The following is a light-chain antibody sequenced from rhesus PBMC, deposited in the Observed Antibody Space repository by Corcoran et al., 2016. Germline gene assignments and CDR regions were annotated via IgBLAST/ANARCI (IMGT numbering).Light chain of an antibody. CDR2: GAS. Sequence: DIQMTQSPSSLSASVGDRVTITCRASQGITNDLAWYQQQPWETPKLLIYGASSLQSGIPSRFSGSGSGTDFTLTISSLQSEDFATYYCQHYYSIPYSFGQGTKVEIK. CDR1: QGITND. V-gene: IGKV1S17*01. J-gene: IGKJ2*01. CDR3: QHYYSIPYS.